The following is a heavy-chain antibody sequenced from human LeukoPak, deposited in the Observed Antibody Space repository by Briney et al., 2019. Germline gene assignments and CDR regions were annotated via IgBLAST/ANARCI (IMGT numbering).Heavy chain of an antibody. V-gene: IGHV3-74*01. J-gene: IGHJ5*02. CDR2: INSDGSST. D-gene: IGHD4-17*01. CDR1: GFTFSSYW. Sequence: GGSLRLSCAASGFTFSSYWMHWVRQAPGKGLVWVSRINSDGSSTSYADSVKGRFTISRDNSKNTLYLQMNSLRPEDTAVYFCAKCPLYGDFCASWFDPWGQGTLVTVSS. CDR3: AKCPLYGDFCASWFDP.